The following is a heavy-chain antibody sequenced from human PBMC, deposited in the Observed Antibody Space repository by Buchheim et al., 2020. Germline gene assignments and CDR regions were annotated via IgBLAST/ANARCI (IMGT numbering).Heavy chain of an antibody. J-gene: IGHJ4*02. CDR3: ARDPLNNDEYGYGGPFDY. CDR2: IWYDGSNK. CDR1: GFTFSSYG. Sequence: QVQLVESGRGVVQPGRSLRLSCAASGFTFSSYGMHWVRQAPGKGLEWVALIWYDGSNKHYADSVKGRFTISRDNSKDTLYLQMNSLRAEDTAVYYCARDPLNNDEYGYGGPFDYWGQGTL. V-gene: IGHV3-33*01. D-gene: IGHD5-18*01.